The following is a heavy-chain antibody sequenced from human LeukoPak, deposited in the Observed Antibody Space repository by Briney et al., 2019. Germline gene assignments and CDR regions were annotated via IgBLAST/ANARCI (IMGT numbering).Heavy chain of an antibody. CDR3: ANPPVPAAIYRFDP. Sequence: PGRSLRLSCAASGFTFSSSGMHWVRQAPGKGLEWVAVIWYDGSNKYYADSVKGRFTISRDNSKNTLYLQMNSLRAEDTAVYYCANPPVPAAIYRFDPWGQGTLVTVSS. CDR2: IWYDGSNK. D-gene: IGHD2-2*02. CDR1: GFTFSSSG. J-gene: IGHJ5*02. V-gene: IGHV3-33*06.